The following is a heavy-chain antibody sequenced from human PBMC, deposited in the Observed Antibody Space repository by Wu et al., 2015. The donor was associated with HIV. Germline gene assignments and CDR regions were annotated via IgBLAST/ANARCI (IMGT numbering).Heavy chain of an antibody. V-gene: IGHV1-2*02. D-gene: IGHD1-26*01. CDR1: GYTFTDNY. Sequence: QVQLVQSGAEVKKPGASVKVSCKTSGYTFTDNYIHWVRQAPGQGLEWMGWINPNSGGSKSPQKFQGRVTMTRDTSVSTVYLELTRLKFDDTAIYYCTKDYGIVGSTLPEYFQHWGQGTLVTRLL. CDR2: INPNSGGS. CDR3: TKDYGIVGSTLPEYFQH. J-gene: IGHJ1*01.